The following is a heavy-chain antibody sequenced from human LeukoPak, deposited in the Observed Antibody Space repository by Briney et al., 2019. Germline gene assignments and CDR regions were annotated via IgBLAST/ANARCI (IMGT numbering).Heavy chain of an antibody. V-gene: IGHV3-23*01. J-gene: IGHJ4*02. CDR3: AKAQGYLDY. CDR2: ISGSGGNT. CDR1: GFAFSRYG. Sequence: RGGSLRLSCAASGFAFSRYGIVWVRQAPGRGLEWVSGISGSGGNTYYGDSVKGRFTISRDNSKNTVYLQMNSLRAEDTAVYYCAKAQGYLDYWGQGNLATVSS.